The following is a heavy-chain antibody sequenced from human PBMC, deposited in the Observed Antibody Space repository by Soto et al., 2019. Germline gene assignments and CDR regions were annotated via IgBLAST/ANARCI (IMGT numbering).Heavy chain of an antibody. Sequence: QVQLVQSGAEVKKPGASVKVSCKASGYTFTSYYMHWVRQAPGQGLEWMGIINPSGGSTSYAQKFQGRVTITRDTSRSTVYLELSSLRSEDTAVYYCARALTRGYSRGWYVDYWGQGTLVTVSS. J-gene: IGHJ4*02. CDR3: ARALTRGYSRGWYVDY. CDR2: INPSGGST. CDR1: GYTFTSYY. D-gene: IGHD6-19*01. V-gene: IGHV1-46*01.